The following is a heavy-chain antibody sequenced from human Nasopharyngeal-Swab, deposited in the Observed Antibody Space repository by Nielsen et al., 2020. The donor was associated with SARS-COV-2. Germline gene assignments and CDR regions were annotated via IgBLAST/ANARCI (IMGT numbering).Heavy chain of an antibody. J-gene: IGHJ3*02. CDR2: IYYSGST. CDR3: ARATITMIVVVDAFDI. Sequence: SQTLSLTCTVSGGSISSGGYYWSWIRQHPGKGLEWIGYIYYSGSTYYNPSLKSRVTISVDTSKNQFSLKLSSVTAADTVVYYCARATITMIVVVDAFDIWGHGTMVTVSS. CDR1: GGSISSGGYY. D-gene: IGHD3-22*01. V-gene: IGHV4-31*03.